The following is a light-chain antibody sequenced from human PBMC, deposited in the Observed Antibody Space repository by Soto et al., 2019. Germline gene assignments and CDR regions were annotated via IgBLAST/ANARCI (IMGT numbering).Light chain of an antibody. CDR1: SGDFGTYNL. CDR3: CSYAGSSTLYV. J-gene: IGLJ1*01. CDR2: EVN. Sequence: QSVLTQPASVSGSPGQSITISCTGTSGDFGTYNLVSWYQQHPGKAPKLMIYEVNKRPSGVSDRFSGSKSGNTASLTISGLQAEDEADYYCCSYAGSSTLYVFGAGTKVTVL. V-gene: IGLV2-23*02.